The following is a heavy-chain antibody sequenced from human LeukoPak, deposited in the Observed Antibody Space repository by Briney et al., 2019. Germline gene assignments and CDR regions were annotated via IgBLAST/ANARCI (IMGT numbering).Heavy chain of an antibody. Sequence: SETLSLTCTVSGGSISSSSYYWGWIRQPPGKGLEWIGSIYYSGSTYYNPSLKSRVTMSVDTSKNQFSLKLSSVTAADTAVYYCARDPNAISNWFDPWGQGTLVTVSS. CDR2: IYYSGST. CDR1: GGSISSSSYY. CDR3: ARDPNAISNWFDP. V-gene: IGHV4-39*07. J-gene: IGHJ5*02. D-gene: IGHD3-3*02.